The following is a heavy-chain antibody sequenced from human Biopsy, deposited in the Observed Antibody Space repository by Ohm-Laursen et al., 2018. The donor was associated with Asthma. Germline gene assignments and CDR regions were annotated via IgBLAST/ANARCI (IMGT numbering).Heavy chain of an antibody. D-gene: IGHD3-22*01. V-gene: IGHV3-53*01. CDR2: IYSGGTS. Sequence: SLRLSCSASGFTVSRDHMFWVRQAPGKGLEWVSVIYSGGTSHTADSVRGRFTISRDYSKNTLYLQMHSLRAEDAAVYYCARGDSSNWSHYYFDYWGQGTLVTVSS. CDR3: ARGDSSNWSHYYFDY. J-gene: IGHJ4*02. CDR1: GFTVSRDH.